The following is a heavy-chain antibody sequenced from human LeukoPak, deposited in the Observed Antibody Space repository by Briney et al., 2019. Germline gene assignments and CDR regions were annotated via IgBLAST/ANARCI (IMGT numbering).Heavy chain of an antibody. CDR3: AVAKGSGLDAFDI. V-gene: IGHV4-30-4*01. CDR2: IYYSGST. D-gene: IGHD3-10*01. CDR1: GGSISSGDYY. J-gene: IGHJ3*02. Sequence: PSQTLSLTCTVSGGSISSGDYYWSWIRQPPGKGLEWIGYIYYSGSTYYNPSLKSRVTISVDTSKNQFSLKLSSVTAADTAVYYCAVAKGSGLDAFDIWGQGTMVTVSS.